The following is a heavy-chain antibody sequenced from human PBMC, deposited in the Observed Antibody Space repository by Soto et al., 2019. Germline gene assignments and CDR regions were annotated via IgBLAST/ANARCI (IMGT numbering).Heavy chain of an antibody. CDR1: GDSISRSVW. CDR2: VFHNGDT. Sequence: SDTLSLTCAVSGDSISRSVWWTWVRQPPGKGLEWIGEVFHNGDTNYNPSLKSRVTMSVDKSTNDFSLRLTSVTAADTAIYYCTRRYNWNDNYFDPWGPGAPVTVSS. J-gene: IGHJ5*02. CDR3: TRRYNWNDNYFDP. V-gene: IGHV4-4*02. D-gene: IGHD1-20*01.